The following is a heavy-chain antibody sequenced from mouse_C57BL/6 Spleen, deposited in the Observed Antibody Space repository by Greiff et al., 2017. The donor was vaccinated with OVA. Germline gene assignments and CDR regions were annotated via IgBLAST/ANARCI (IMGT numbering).Heavy chain of an antibody. V-gene: IGHV1-52*01. J-gene: IGHJ2*01. CDR1: GYTFTSYW. CDR2: IDPSDSET. CDR3: ARFWAGTNYFDY. Sequence: QVHVKQPGAELVRPGSSVKLSCKASGYTFTSYWMHWVKQRPIQGLEWIGNIDPSDSETHYNQKFKDKATLTVDKSSSTAYMQLSSLTSEDSAVYYCARFWAGTNYFDYWGQGTTLTVSS. D-gene: IGHD4-1*01.